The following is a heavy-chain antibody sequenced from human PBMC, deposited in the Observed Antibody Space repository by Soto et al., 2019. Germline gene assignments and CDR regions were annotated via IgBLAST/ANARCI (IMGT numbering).Heavy chain of an antibody. J-gene: IGHJ5*02. CDR1: GFSFTNAW. CDR3: TTIIPKGKWELGP. D-gene: IGHD1-26*01. CDR2: IKSKTDGATT. V-gene: IGHV3-15*05. Sequence: GGSLRISCAASGFSFTNAWLSWVRQAPGKGLEWIGRIKSKTDGATTDYAGPVKGRFTISRDDSKKTLFVQMNGLKTEDTAVYYCTTIIPKGKWELGPWGQGT.